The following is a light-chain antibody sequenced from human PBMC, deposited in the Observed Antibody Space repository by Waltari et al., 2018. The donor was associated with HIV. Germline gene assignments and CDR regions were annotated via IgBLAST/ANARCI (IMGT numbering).Light chain of an antibody. Sequence: EIVLTQSPGTLSLSPGERATLSCRASQSVSSNYLAWYQQKPGQAPRLLIYAASSRATGIPDRFSGSASGTDFTLSISSLEPEDFAVYYCQQYGSSSYTFGQGTKLEIK. CDR2: AAS. J-gene: IGKJ2*01. CDR1: QSVSSNY. V-gene: IGKV3-20*01. CDR3: QQYGSSSYT.